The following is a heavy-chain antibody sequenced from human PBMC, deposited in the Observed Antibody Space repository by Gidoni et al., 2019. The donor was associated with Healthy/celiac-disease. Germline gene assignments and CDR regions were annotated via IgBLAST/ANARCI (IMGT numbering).Heavy chain of an antibody. D-gene: IGHD6-19*01. J-gene: IGHJ4*02. CDR1: GGSISSSSYY. V-gene: IGHV4-39*01. CDR2: IYYSGST. Sequence: QLQLQESGPGLVKPSETLSLTCTVSGGSISSSSYYWGWIRQPPGKGLEWIGSIYYSGSTYYNPSLKSRVTISVDTSKNQFSLKLSSVTAADTAVYYCARRGVAGRSLDYWGQGTLVTVSS. CDR3: ARRGVAGRSLDY.